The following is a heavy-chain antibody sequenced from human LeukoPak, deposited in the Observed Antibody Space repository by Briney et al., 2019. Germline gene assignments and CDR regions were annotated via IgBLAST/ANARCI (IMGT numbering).Heavy chain of an antibody. V-gene: IGHV4-31*03. CDR2: IYYSGTT. D-gene: IGHD4-17*01. Sequence: SETLSLTCTVSGGSISSGGYYWSWIRQHPGKGLEWIGCIYYSGTTYYHPSLTSRVAISVDTPKNQFSLKLSSVTAADAAVYYCARSGTVTTWNYWGQGTMVTVSS. CDR1: GGSISSGGYY. CDR3: ARSGTVTTWNY. J-gene: IGHJ4*02.